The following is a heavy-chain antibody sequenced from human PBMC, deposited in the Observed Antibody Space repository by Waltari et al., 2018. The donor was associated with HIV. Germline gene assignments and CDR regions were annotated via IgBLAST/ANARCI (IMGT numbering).Heavy chain of an antibody. V-gene: IGHV1-69*13. J-gene: IGHJ3*02. D-gene: IGHD1-26*01. CDR1: GGPSSSYA. CDR2: IIPIFGTA. Sequence: QVQLVQSGAAVKKPGSSVKVSCWASGGPSSSYAISWVRQAPGHGLEWMGGIIPIFGTANYAQKFQGRVTITADESTSTAYMELSSLRSEDTAVYYCARGHSGSSDDAFDIWGQGTMVTVSS. CDR3: ARGHSGSSDDAFDI.